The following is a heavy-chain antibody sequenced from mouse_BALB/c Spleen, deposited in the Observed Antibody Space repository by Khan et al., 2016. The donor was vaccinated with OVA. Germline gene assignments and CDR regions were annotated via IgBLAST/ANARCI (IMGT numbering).Heavy chain of an antibody. V-gene: IGHV3-2*02. J-gene: IGHJ2*01. CDR3: EGIKGGDFDY. CDR2: ISYSGNT. Sequence: EVQLVETGPGLVKPSQSLSLTCTVTGYSITSDYAWNWIRQFPGNNLEWMGYISYSGNTKYTPSLKSRISITRDTSKNQFFLQLNSVNTEDTATYDYEGIKGGDFDYWGQGTTLTVSS. CDR1: GYSITSDYA.